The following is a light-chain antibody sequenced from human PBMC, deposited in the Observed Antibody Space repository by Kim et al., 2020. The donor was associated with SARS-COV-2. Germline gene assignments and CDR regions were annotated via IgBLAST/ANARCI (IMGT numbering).Light chain of an antibody. Sequence: VSPGQTASITCSGDKLGDKYACWYQQKPGQSPVVVIYQDSKRPSGIPERFSGPNSGNTATLTISGTQAMDEADYYCQAWDSSHGVFGTGTKVTVL. CDR3: QAWDSSHGV. J-gene: IGLJ1*01. V-gene: IGLV3-1*01. CDR2: QDS. CDR1: KLGDKY.